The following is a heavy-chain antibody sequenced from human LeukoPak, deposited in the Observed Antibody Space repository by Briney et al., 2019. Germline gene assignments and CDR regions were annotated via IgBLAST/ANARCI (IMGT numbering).Heavy chain of an antibody. CDR3: AKDAANLLYYFDH. D-gene: IGHD2-15*01. CDR1: GFTFSSYA. CDR2: IWDDGSDN. V-gene: IGHV3-30*02. J-gene: IGHJ4*02. Sequence: GGSLRLSCEASGFTFSSYAMHWVRQAPGKGREWVASIWDDGSDNYSADSMRGRFTISRDNSRNTLFLQMNSLRPEDTAVYYCAKDAANLLYYFDHWGEGALVTVSS.